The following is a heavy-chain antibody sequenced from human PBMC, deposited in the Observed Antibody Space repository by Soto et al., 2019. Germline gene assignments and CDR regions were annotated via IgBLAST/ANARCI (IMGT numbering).Heavy chain of an antibody. CDR1: GYTFTSYD. CDR3: ARGPPLQLEFDP. CDR2: MNPNSGNT. V-gene: IGHV1-8*01. Sequence: ASVKVSCKASGYTFTSYDINWVRQATGQGLEWMGWMNPNSGNTGYAQKFQGRVTMTRNTSISTAYMELSSLRSEDTAVYYCARGPPLQLEFDPWGQGTLVTVSS. J-gene: IGHJ5*02. D-gene: IGHD5-18*01.